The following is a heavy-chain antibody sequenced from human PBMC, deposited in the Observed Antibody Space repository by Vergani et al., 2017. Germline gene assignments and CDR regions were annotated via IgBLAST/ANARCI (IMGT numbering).Heavy chain of an antibody. CDR3: ARVYYYASGWFDP. Sequence: QLQLQQSGPGLVKPSETLFLTCTVSADSISSGSYYWGWIRQPPGKSLEWIGSIYYSGLTYYNPSLKSRVAISVDTSKNQFSLKVTSVTAADTAVYYCARVYYYASGWFDPWGQGTLVTVSS. CDR1: ADSISSGSYY. J-gene: IGHJ5*02. CDR2: IYYSGLT. D-gene: IGHD3-10*01. V-gene: IGHV4-39*01.